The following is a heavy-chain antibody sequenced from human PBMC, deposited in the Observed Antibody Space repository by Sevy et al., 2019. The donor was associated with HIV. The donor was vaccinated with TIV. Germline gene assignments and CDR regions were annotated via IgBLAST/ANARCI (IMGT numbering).Heavy chain of an antibody. J-gene: IGHJ6*02. CDR2: ILYDGSKK. CDR3: ARGLAALPGYYYGMDV. Sequence: GGSLRLSCAASGFTFSSYGMHWVRQAPGKGLEWVAVILYDGSKKYYADSVKGRFTISRDNSKNTFYLQMSSLTSEDTGVYYCARGLAALPGYYYGMDVWGQGTAVTVSS. V-gene: IGHV3-33*01. D-gene: IGHD6-6*01. CDR1: GFTFSSYG.